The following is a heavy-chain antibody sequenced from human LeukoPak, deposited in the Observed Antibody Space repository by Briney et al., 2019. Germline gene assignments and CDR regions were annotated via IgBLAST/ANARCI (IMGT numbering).Heavy chain of an antibody. V-gene: IGHV4-34*01. J-gene: IGHJ4*02. Sequence: SETLSLTCAVYGGSFSGYYWSWIRQPPGKGLEWIGEINHSGSTNYNPSLESRVTISVDTSKNQFSLKLSSVTAADTAVYYCASVRGATNDFDYWGQGTLVTVSS. CDR3: ASVRGATNDFDY. D-gene: IGHD1-26*01. CDR2: INHSGST. CDR1: GGSFSGYY.